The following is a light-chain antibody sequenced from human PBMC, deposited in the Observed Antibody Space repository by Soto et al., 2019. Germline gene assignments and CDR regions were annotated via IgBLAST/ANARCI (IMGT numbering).Light chain of an antibody. CDR1: GSNIGAGYD. Sequence: QLVLTQPPSVSGAPGQRVTISCTGSGSNIGAGYDVHWYQQFPGTAPKLLIYGNTNRPSGVPDRFSGSKSGTSASLAITGLQAEDEADYYCQSYDSSLSGFVFGGGTKVTVL. V-gene: IGLV1-40*01. CDR3: QSYDSSLSGFV. CDR2: GNT. J-gene: IGLJ2*01.